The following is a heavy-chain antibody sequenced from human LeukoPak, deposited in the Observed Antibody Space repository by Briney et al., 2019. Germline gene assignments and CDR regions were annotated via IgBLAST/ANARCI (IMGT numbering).Heavy chain of an antibody. J-gene: IGHJ4*02. V-gene: IGHV4-30-4*01. CDR3: ASRGVINYFDY. CDR1: GGSISSGDYF. D-gene: IGHD3-3*01. CDR2: IYYSGST. Sequence: SETLSLTCTVSGGSISSGDYFWSWIRQPPGKGLEWIGYIYYSGSTYYNPSLKSRITISLDTSKNQFSLKLSSVTAADTAVYYCASRGVINYFDYWGQGTLVTVSS.